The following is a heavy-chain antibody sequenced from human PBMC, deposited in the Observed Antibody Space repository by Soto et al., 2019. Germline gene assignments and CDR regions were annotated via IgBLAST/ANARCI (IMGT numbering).Heavy chain of an antibody. J-gene: IGHJ6*02. CDR2: IIPIFGTA. CDR1: GGTFSSYA. Sequence: ASVKVSCKASGGTFSSYAISWVRQAPGQGLEWMGGIIPIFGTANYAQKFQGRVTITADESTSTAYMELSSLRSEDTAVYYCARGVGCSSTSCYPDYYYGMDVWGQGTTVTVSS. V-gene: IGHV1-69*13. CDR3: ARGVGCSSTSCYPDYYYGMDV. D-gene: IGHD2-2*01.